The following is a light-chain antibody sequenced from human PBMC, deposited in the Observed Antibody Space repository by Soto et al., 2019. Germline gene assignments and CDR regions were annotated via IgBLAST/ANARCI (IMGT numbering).Light chain of an antibody. CDR3: QVWDYGSDGGV. CDR1: NIGSRN. V-gene: IGLV3-21*02. J-gene: IGLJ1*01. Sequence: SYELTQPPSVSVAPGQAASITCGGDNIGSRNVHWYQQKPGQAPVLVLYDSFDRPSGIPERISGSNSGNTATLTINRVEAGDEADYYCQVWDYGSDGGVFGPGTKVTVL. CDR2: DSF.